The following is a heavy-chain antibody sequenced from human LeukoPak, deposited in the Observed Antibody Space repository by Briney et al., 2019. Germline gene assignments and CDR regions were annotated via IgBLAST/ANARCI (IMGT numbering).Heavy chain of an antibody. Sequence: GGSLRLSCAASGFTLSNAWMGWVRQAPGKGLEWVGRIKSKTDGGTTDYGAPVKGRFSISRDDSKNTLYLQMNSLKTEDTAVYYCITVYYYDTTYYYNLAYWGQGTLVTVSS. CDR1: GFTLSNAW. CDR2: IKSKTDGGTT. J-gene: IGHJ4*02. V-gene: IGHV3-15*01. CDR3: ITVYYYDTTYYYNLAY. D-gene: IGHD3-22*01.